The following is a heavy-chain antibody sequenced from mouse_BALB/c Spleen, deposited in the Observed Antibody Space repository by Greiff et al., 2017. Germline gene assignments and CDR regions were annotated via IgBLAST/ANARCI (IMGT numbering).Heavy chain of an antibody. J-gene: IGHJ2*01. CDR2: ISSGGGST. CDR1: GFAFSSYD. CDR3: ARSTTTVVATNYFDY. D-gene: IGHD1-1*01. V-gene: IGHV5-12-1*01. Sequence: EVQVVESGGGLVKPGGSLKLSCAASGFAFSSYDMSWVRQTPEKRLEWVAYISSGGGSTYYPDTVKGRFTISRDNPKNTLFLQLTSLRSEDTAMYYCARSTTTVVATNYFDYRGQGTTLTVSS.